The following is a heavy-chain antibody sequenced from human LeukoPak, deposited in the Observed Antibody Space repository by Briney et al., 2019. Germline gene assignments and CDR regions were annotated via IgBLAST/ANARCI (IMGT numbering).Heavy chain of an antibody. CDR1: GYSISSGYY. V-gene: IGHV4-38-2*02. D-gene: IGHD3-22*01. J-gene: IGHJ4*02. CDR3: ARSPDYYDSSGYYYTRVFDY. Sequence: PSETLSLTCTASGYSISSGYYWGWTRQPPGKGLEWIGEINHSGSTNYSPSLKSRVTICVDTSKNQFSLKLSSVTAADTAVYYCARSPDYYDSSGYYYTRVFDYWGQGSLVTVSS. CDR2: INHSGST.